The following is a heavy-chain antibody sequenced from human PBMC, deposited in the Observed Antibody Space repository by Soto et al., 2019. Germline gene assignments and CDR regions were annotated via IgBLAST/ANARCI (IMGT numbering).Heavy chain of an antibody. Sequence: GSLRLSCAASGFTFDDYAMHWVRQAPGKGLEWVSLISWDGGSTYYADSVKGRFTISRDNSKNSLYLQMNSLRAEDTALYYCAKDLGYCSSTSCYTNYYYGMDVWGQGTTVTV. CDR2: ISWDGGST. V-gene: IGHV3-43D*04. CDR3: AKDLGYCSSTSCYTNYYYGMDV. D-gene: IGHD2-2*02. CDR1: GFTFDDYA. J-gene: IGHJ6*02.